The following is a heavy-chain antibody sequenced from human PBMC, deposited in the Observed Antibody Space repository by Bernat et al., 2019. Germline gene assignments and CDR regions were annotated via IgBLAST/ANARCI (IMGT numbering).Heavy chain of an antibody. J-gene: IGHJ5*02. CDR3: AKDRVGASRYNYFDP. V-gene: IGHV3-23*01. CDR1: GFTFSSYA. D-gene: IGHD1-26*01. CDR2: ISGSGGGP. Sequence: EVQLLESGGGVVQPGGSLRLSCAASGFTFSSYAMSWVRQAPGKGLEWVSAISGSGGGPYYADSVKGRFTISRDNSKNTLYLQMNSLRAEDTAVYYCAKDRVGASRYNYFDPWGQGTLVTVSS.